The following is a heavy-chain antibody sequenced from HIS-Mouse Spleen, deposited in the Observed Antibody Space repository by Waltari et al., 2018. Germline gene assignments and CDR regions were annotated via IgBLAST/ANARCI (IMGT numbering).Heavy chain of an antibody. CDR3: ASQYSSSSLDY. Sequence: QLQLQESGPGLVKPSETLSLTCTVSGGSISSSSYYWGWIRQPPGKGLEWIGSIYYSGSTYYNPSLKSRVTISVDTSKNQFSLKLSSVTAADTAVYYCASQYSSSSLDYWGQGTLVTVSS. CDR2: IYYSGST. J-gene: IGHJ4*02. D-gene: IGHD6-6*01. CDR1: GGSISSSSYY. V-gene: IGHV4-39*07.